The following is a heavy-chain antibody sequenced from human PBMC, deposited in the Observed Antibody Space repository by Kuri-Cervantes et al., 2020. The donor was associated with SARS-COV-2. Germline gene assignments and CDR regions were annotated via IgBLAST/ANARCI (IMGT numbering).Heavy chain of an antibody. D-gene: IGHD6-19*01. Sequence: SVKVSCKAIGGTFSSFLFSWVRQAPGQGLEWMGGIIPIFGTANYAQKFQGRVTITADESTSTAYMELSSLRSEDTAVYYCASRWGIAVAGPPDYWGQGTLVTVSS. CDR2: IIPIFGTA. V-gene: IGHV1-69*13. CDR3: ASRWGIAVAGPPDY. CDR1: GGTFSSFL. J-gene: IGHJ4*02.